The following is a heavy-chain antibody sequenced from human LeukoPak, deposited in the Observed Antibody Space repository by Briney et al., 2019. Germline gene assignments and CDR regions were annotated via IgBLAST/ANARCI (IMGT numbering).Heavy chain of an antibody. Sequence: GGSLRLSCAASGFTFSSYSMNWVRQAPGKGLEWVSYISSSSSTIYYADSVKGRFTISRDNAKNSLYLQMNSLRAEDTAVYYCARVAYWCYGSGRDRGFDYWGQGTLVTVSS. CDR3: ARVAYWCYGSGRDRGFDY. V-gene: IGHV3-48*01. CDR2: ISSSSSTI. J-gene: IGHJ4*02. CDR1: GFTFSSYS. D-gene: IGHD3-10*01.